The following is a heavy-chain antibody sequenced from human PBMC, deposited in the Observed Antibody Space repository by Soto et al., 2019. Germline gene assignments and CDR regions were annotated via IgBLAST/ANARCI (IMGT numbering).Heavy chain of an antibody. CDR1: GYSFTSYW. D-gene: IGHD6-13*01. J-gene: IGHJ6*02. V-gene: IGHV5-51*01. CDR2: IYPGDSDT. Sequence: GESLKISCKGSGYSFTSYWIVWVRQMPGKGLEWMGIIYPGDSDTRYSPSFQGQVTISADKSISTAYLQWSSLKASDTAMYYCARTSAAGKYYSGMDVWGQGTTVTVSS. CDR3: ARTSAAGKYYSGMDV.